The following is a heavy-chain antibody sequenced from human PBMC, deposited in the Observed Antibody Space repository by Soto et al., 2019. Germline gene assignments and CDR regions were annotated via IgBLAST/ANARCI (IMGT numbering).Heavy chain of an antibody. D-gene: IGHD1-26*01. CDR3: TRAAIRGELLEY. Sequence: QPGGSLRLSCAASGFTFNNYGMHWVRQAPGKGLEWVALIWHDGSNKGYADSVKGRFTISRDNSENTLNLQMNSLRVEDTAVYYCTRAAIRGELLEYWGQGTQVTVSS. J-gene: IGHJ4*02. CDR1: GFTFNNYG. CDR2: IWHDGSNK. V-gene: IGHV3-33*01.